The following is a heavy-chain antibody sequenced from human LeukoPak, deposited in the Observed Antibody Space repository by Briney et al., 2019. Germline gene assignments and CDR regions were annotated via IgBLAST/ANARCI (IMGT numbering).Heavy chain of an antibody. J-gene: IGHJ3*02. CDR3: AGARLVDYRVERTDI. D-gene: IGHD4-11*01. V-gene: IGHV5-51*01. CDR2: IYPGDSDT. Sequence: GESLKISCKGSGYSFTSYWIGWVRQMPGKGLEWMGIIYPGDSDTRYSPSFQGQVTISADKSISTAYLQWSSLKASDTAMYYCAGARLVDYRVERTDIWGKGTMVTASS. CDR1: GYSFTSYW.